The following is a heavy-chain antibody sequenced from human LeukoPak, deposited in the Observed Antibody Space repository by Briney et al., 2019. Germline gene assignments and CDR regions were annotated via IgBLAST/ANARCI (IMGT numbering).Heavy chain of an antibody. V-gene: IGHV3-23*01. CDR1: GFTFSSYA. CDR2: ISGSGGST. D-gene: IGHD3-22*01. Sequence: GGSLRLSCAASGFTFSSYAMSWVRQAPGKGLEWVSAISGSGGSTYYADSVKGRFTISRDNSKNTLYLQMNSLRAEDTAVYYCAKDGVASHYDSSGYYYVYYFDYWGQGTLVTVSS. CDR3: AKDGVASHYDSSGYYYVYYFDY. J-gene: IGHJ4*02.